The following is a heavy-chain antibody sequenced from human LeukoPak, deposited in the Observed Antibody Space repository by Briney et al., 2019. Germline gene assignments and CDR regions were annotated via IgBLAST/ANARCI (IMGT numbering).Heavy chain of an antibody. CDR2: IYYSGST. V-gene: IGHV4-59*01. CDR1: GGSISSYY. Sequence: SETLSLTCTVSGGSISSYYWSWIRQPPGKGLEWIGYIYYSGSTNYNPSLKSRVTISVDTSKNQFSLKLSSVTAADTAVYYCAREVAGYYYDSSGYYRLNAFDIWGQGTMVTVSS. D-gene: IGHD3-22*01. CDR3: AREVAGYYYDSSGYYRLNAFDI. J-gene: IGHJ3*02.